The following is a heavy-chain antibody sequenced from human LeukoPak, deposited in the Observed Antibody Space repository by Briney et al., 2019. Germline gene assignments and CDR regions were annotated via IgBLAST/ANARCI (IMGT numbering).Heavy chain of an antibody. CDR1: GLTLSRYS. CDR3: ARDAQWLVPEGYFYYMDV. V-gene: IGHV3-21*01. J-gene: IGHJ6*03. CDR2: ISSRSTNI. Sequence: PGGSLRLSCAGSGLTLSRYSMNWFRQAPGKGLERVSSISSRSTNIFYADSVKGRFTISRDNAKNSLYLQMNSLGAEDTAVYYCARDAQWLVPEGYFYYMDVWGKGTTVTVSS. D-gene: IGHD6-19*01.